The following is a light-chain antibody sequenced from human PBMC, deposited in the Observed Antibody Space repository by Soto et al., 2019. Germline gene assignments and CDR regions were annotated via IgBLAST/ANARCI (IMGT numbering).Light chain of an antibody. CDR2: AAA. J-gene: IGKJ1*01. V-gene: IGKV1-39*01. CDR1: QNIRSY. Sequence: DIQITQSPSSLSAYVGDRVSITFRSSQNIRSYVNWYQQKAGKAPNLLIYAAASLQSGVPSRFRGFGAGTDFTLTITSLQAEDFATCYCKQTYSPPWTFGKGTKVDIK. CDR3: KQTYSPPWT.